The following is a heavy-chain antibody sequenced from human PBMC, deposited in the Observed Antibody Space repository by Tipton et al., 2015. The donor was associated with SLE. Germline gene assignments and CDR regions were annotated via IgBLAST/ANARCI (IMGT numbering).Heavy chain of an antibody. Sequence: TLSLTCTVSGGTISSDPYYWGWIRQPPGKGLEWIGRIYHRGNTYYNPSLKSRVAVSVDTSKNQFSLSLSSVTAADTAVYYCARHRLGKSWLQVEAFDIWGQGTMVTVSS. J-gene: IGHJ3*02. CDR2: IYHRGNT. D-gene: IGHD5-24*01. V-gene: IGHV4-39*01. CDR1: GGTISSDPYY. CDR3: ARHRLGKSWLQVEAFDI.